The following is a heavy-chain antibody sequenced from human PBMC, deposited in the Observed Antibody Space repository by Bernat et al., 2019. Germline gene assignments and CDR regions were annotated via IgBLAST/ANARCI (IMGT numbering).Heavy chain of an antibody. J-gene: IGHJ4*02. CDR2: IYYSGST. V-gene: IGHV4-39*01. CDR3: ASPGGVIAAAEY. D-gene: IGHD6-13*01. CDR1: GGSISSSSYY. Sequence: SLTCTVSGGSISSSSYYWGWIRQPSGKGLEWIGSIYYSGSTYYNPSIKSRVTISVDTSKNQFSLKLSSVTAADTAVYYCASPGGVIAAAEYWGQGTLVIVS.